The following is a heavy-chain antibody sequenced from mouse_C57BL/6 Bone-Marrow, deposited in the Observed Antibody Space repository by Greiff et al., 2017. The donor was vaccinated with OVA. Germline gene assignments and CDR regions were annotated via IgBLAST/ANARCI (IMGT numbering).Heavy chain of an antibody. J-gene: IGHJ3*01. CDR3: ARITTVVEGFAY. CDR1: GFTFSSYG. D-gene: IGHD1-1*01. Sequence: EVQRVESGGDLVKPGGSLKLSCAASGFTFSSYGMSWVRQTPDKRLEWVATISSGGSYTYYPDSVKGRFTISRDNAKNTLYLQMSSLKSEDTAMYYCARITTVVEGFAYWGQGTLVTVSA. V-gene: IGHV5-6*01. CDR2: ISSGGSYT.